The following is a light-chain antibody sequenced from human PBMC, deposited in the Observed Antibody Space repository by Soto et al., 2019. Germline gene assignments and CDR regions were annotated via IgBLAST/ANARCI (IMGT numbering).Light chain of an antibody. Sequence: QSALTQPASVSGSPGQSITISCTGTISDIGGYNFISWYQHHPGKAPKLMIYDVSKRPSGVPDRFSGSKSGNTASLTISGLQAEDEADYYCCSYAGSYTVVFGGGTQLTVL. V-gene: IGLV2-11*01. CDR2: DVS. CDR3: CSYAGSYTVV. J-gene: IGLJ2*01. CDR1: ISDIGGYNF.